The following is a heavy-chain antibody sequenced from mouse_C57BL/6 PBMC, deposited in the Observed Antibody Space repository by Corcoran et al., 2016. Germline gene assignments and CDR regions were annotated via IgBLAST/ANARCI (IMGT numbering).Heavy chain of an antibody. CDR1: GYTFTDYY. CDR3: ARRGAYDYDEGY. CDR2: INPNNGGT. J-gene: IGHJ4*01. D-gene: IGHD2-4*01. V-gene: IGHV1-26*01. Sequence: EVQLQQSGPELVKPGASVKISCKASGYTFTDYYMNWVKQSHGKSLEWIGDINPNNGGTSYNQKFKGKATLTVDKSSSTAYMELRSLTSEDSAGYYCARRGAYDYDEGYWGQGTSVTVSS.